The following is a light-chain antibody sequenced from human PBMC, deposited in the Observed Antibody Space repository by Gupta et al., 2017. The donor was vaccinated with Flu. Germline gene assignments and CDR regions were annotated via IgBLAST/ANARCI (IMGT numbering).Light chain of an antibody. CDR1: SSNIGGNY. Sequence: QSVLTQPPSASGTPGQRVTISCSGSSSNIGGNYVYWYQHLPGTAPKLLIYRNSLRPSGVPDRFSASKSGTSASLAIGGLRSEDEADYFCAAWDDSLSGQVFGGGTKLTVL. CDR2: RNS. CDR3: AAWDDSLSGQV. V-gene: IGLV1-47*01. J-gene: IGLJ3*02.